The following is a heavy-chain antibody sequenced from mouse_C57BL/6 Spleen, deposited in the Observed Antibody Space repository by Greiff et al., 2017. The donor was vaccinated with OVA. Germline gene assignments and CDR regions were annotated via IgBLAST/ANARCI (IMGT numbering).Heavy chain of an antibody. CDR2: IHPNSGST. Sequence: VQLQQPGAELVKPGASVKLSCKASGYTFTSYWMHWVKQRPGQGLEWIGMIHPNSGSTNYNEKFKSKATLTVDKSSSTAYMQLSSLTSEDSAVYYCARGSDCYGSSSAWFAYWGQGTLVTVAA. CDR3: ARGSDCYGSSSAWFAY. J-gene: IGHJ3*01. V-gene: IGHV1-64*01. D-gene: IGHD1-1*01. CDR1: GYTFTSYW.